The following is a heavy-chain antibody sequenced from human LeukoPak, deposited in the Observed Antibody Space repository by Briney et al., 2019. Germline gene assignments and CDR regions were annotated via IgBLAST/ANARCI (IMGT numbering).Heavy chain of an antibody. Sequence: PSETLSLACTVSGGSISSSSHYWGWIRHPPGKGLEWIGSIYYSGSTYYNPSLKSRVTICVDTSKNQFSLKLSSVTAADTAVYYCARVRDDFWTVPRPKFDPWGQGTLVTVSS. CDR3: ARVRDDFWTVPRPKFDP. CDR2: IYYSGST. V-gene: IGHV4-39*01. CDR1: GGSISSSSHY. J-gene: IGHJ5*02. D-gene: IGHD3-3*01.